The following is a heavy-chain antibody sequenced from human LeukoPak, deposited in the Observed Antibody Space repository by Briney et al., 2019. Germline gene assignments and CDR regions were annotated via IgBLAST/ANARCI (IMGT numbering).Heavy chain of an antibody. CDR2: ISSSSSTI. Sequence: GGSLRLSCAVSGFTFSSYEMNWVRQAPGKGLGWVSYISSSSSTIYYADSVKGRFTISRDNAKNSLYLQMNSLRAEDTAMYYCARRAGDYSHPYDYWGQGTLVTVSS. J-gene: IGHJ4*02. CDR1: GFTFSSYE. D-gene: IGHD3-22*01. V-gene: IGHV3-48*03. CDR3: ARRAGDYSHPYDY.